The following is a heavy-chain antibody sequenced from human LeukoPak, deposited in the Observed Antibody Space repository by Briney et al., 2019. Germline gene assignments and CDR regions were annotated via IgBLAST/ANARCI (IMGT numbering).Heavy chain of an antibody. J-gene: IGHJ4*02. Sequence: PGGSLRLSCGASGFTFSSYSMNWVRQAPGKGLEWVSSISSSSSYIYYADSVKGRFTISRDNAKNSLYLQMNSLRAEDTAVYYCARGTGTTSYFDYWGQGTLVTVSS. V-gene: IGHV3-21*01. CDR3: ARGTGTTSYFDY. CDR1: GFTFSSYS. CDR2: ISSSSSYI. D-gene: IGHD1-1*01.